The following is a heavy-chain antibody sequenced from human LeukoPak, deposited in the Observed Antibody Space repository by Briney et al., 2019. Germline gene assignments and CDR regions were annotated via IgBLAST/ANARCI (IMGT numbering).Heavy chain of an antibody. CDR1: GYSFTSYW. D-gene: IGHD5-18*01. CDR3: ARQLQRGYSYSDY. Sequence: GESLKISCKGSGYSFTSYWIGWVRQMPGKGLEWMGIIFPGDSDTRYSPSFQGQVTISADKSISTAYLQWSSLKASDSAMYYCARQLQRGYSYSDYWGRGTLVTVSS. V-gene: IGHV5-51*01. J-gene: IGHJ4*02. CDR2: IFPGDSDT.